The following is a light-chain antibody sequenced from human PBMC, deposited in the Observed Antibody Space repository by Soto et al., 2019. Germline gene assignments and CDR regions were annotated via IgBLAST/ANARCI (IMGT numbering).Light chain of an antibody. Sequence: EGVMTQSPADLSLSQGAGATLSCWASQPVSDKLAGYQXKAXRAHRRLIYAASARALGSPARFSCSGSGTEFSFTVTRRQSEDFAVYDCQQSDQGPITFGQGTRLEIK. J-gene: IGKJ5*01. V-gene: IGKV3-15*01. CDR2: AAS. CDR1: QPVSDK. CDR3: QQSDQGPIT.